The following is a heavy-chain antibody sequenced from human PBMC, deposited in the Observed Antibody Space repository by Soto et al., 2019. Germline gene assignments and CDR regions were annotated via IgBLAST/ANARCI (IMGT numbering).Heavy chain of an antibody. CDR1: GFTFSSYG. D-gene: IGHD5-18*01. Sequence: HPVGSLRLSCAASGFTFSSYGMHWVRQAPGKGLEWVAVISYDGSNKYYADSVKGRFTISRDNSKNTLYLQMNSLRAEDTAVYYCAKTETAMVPPFDYWGQGTQVTVSS. J-gene: IGHJ4*02. CDR3: AKTETAMVPPFDY. V-gene: IGHV3-30*18. CDR2: ISYDGSNK.